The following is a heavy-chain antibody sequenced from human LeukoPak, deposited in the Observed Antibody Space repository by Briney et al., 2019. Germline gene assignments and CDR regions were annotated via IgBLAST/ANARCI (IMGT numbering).Heavy chain of an antibody. CDR1: GFTFSSYG. CDR3: ARDGAMVRGVMDN. J-gene: IGHJ4*02. D-gene: IGHD3-10*01. Sequence: PGRSLRLSCAASGFTFSSYGMPWVRQAPGKGLEWVAVIWYDGSNKYYADSVKGRFTISRDNSKNTLYLQMNSLRAEDTAVYYCARDGAMVRGVMDNWGQGTLVTVSS. CDR2: IWYDGSNK. V-gene: IGHV3-33*01.